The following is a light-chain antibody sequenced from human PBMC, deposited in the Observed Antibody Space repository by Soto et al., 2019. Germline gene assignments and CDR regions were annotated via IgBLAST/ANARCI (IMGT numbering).Light chain of an antibody. CDR3: SSYTSSSTLV. CDR1: SSDVGGYNY. V-gene: IGLV2-14*03. CDR2: DVS. J-gene: IGLJ2*01. Sequence: QPVLTQPASVSGSPGQSITISCTGTSSDVGGYNYVSWYQHHPGKAPKLMIYDVSNRPSGVSNRFSGSKSGNTASLTISGLQAEDEADYYCSSYTSSSTLVFGGGTKLTVL.